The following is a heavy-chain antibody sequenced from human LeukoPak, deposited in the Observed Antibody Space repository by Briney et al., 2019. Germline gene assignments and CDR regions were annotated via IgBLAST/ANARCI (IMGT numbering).Heavy chain of an antibody. D-gene: IGHD6-13*01. J-gene: IGHJ4*02. V-gene: IGHV1-69*13. CDR2: IIPIFGTA. CDR1: GYTFTSYG. CDR3: ARDQDSSSWSNFDY. Sequence: SVKVPCKASGYTFTSYGISWVRQAPGQGLEWMGGIIPIFGTANYAQKFQGRVTITADESTSTAYMELSSLRSEDTAVYYCARDQDSSSWSNFDYWGQGTLVTVSS.